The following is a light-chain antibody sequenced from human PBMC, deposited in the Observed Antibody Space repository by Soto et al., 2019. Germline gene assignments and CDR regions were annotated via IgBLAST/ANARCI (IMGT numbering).Light chain of an antibody. CDR2: TNS. V-gene: IGLV1-40*01. J-gene: IGLJ1*01. CDR3: QAYDSSLSGFV. Sequence: QSVLTQPPSVSGAPGQRVTISCTGRSSNIGAGYDVHWYQQLPGTAPRLLVYTNSNRPSGVPDRFSGSKSGTSASLAITGLQAEDEADYYCQAYDSSLSGFVFGTGTKVPVL. CDR1: SSNIGAGYD.